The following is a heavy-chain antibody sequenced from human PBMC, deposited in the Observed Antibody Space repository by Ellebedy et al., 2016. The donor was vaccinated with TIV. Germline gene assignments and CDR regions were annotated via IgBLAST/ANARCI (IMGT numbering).Heavy chain of an antibody. CDR2: ISPSGDIT. CDR3: TKRGVAWAAFDI. J-gene: IGHJ4*02. CDR1: GFTFRDFA. Sequence: GESLKISCAASGFTFRDFAMNWVRQAPGKGLEWVSAISPSGDITYFADSVKGRFTISRDNSQDTVHLQMHSLRAEDTAVYYCTKRGVAWAAFDIWGQGILVTVSS. D-gene: IGHD3-9*01. V-gene: IGHV3-23*01.